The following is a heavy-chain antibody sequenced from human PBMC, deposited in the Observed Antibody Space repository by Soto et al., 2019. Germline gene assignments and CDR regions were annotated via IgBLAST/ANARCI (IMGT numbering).Heavy chain of an antibody. CDR2: INPNSGGT. D-gene: IGHD3-16*01. Sequence: GASVKVSCKASGYTFTGYYMHWVRQAPGQGLEWMGWINPNSGGTNYAQKFQGWVTMTRDTSISTAYMELSRLRSDDTAVYYCARGMMYYYYYMDVWGKGTTVTVSS. CDR1: GYTFTGYY. V-gene: IGHV1-2*04. J-gene: IGHJ6*03. CDR3: ARGMMYYYYYMDV.